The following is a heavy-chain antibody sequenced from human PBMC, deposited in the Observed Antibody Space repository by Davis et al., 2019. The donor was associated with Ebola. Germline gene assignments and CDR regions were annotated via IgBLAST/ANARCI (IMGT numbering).Heavy chain of an antibody. D-gene: IGHD3-22*01. Sequence: MPSETLFLTCAVYGGSFSGYYWSWIRQPPGKGLEWIGEINHSGSTNYNPSLKSRVTISVDTSKNQFSLKLSSVTAADTAVYYCARGLNAYYYDSNGKRFDYWGQGTLVTVSS. CDR2: INHSGST. CDR3: ARGLNAYYYDSNGKRFDY. J-gene: IGHJ4*02. V-gene: IGHV4-34*01. CDR1: GGSFSGYY.